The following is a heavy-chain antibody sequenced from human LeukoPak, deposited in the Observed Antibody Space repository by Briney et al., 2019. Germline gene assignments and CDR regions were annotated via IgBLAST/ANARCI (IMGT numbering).Heavy chain of an antibody. D-gene: IGHD4-17*01. V-gene: IGHV3-23*01. CDR3: ARGLPDGDYLIDAFDI. CDR1: GFTFSSYA. Sequence: WGSLRLSCAASGFTFSSYAMSWVRRAPGEGVVWGSAISGSGGSTYYEASVKGRFTISIDNSKNTLYLQMNSLRAEDTAVYYCARGLPDGDYLIDAFDIWGQGTMVTVSS. J-gene: IGHJ3*02. CDR2: ISGSGGST.